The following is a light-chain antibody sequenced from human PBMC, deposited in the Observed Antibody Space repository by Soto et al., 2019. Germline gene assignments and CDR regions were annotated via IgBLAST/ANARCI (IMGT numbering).Light chain of an antibody. CDR1: SSDVGGYNY. V-gene: IGLV2-14*01. Sequence: QSAVTQPASVAGSPGQSITISCTGTSSDVGGYNYVSWYQQHPGKAPKLMIYDVSNRPSGVSNRFSGSKSGNTASLTISGLQAEDEADYYCSSYTSSRNQVFGTGTKVTVL. J-gene: IGLJ1*01. CDR3: SSYTSSRNQV. CDR2: DVS.